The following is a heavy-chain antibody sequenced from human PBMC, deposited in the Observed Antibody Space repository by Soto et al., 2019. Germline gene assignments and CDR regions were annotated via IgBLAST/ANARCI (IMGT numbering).Heavy chain of an antibody. Sequence: QVQLVESGGGLVKPGGSLRLSCVASGFTFSDHYMSWIRQAPGKGLEWVSYISSSGSNINYADSVKGRFTISRDNAKNSLYLQMNSLRAEDTAVFYCARLTRVPGYYYIDIWGKGSTVTVSS. J-gene: IGHJ6*03. D-gene: IGHD3-3*01. CDR3: ARLTRVPGYYYIDI. V-gene: IGHV3-11*01. CDR1: GFTFSDHY. CDR2: ISSSGSNI.